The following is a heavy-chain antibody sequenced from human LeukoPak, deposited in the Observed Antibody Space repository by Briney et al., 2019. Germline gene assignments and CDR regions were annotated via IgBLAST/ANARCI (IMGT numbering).Heavy chain of an antibody. J-gene: IGHJ4*02. D-gene: IGHD3-10*01. CDR1: GYTFTGYY. CDR3: SGHYGPGPV. CDR2: INPNSGGT. Sequence: ASVKVSCKASGYTFTGYYMHWVRQAPGQGLEWMGWINPNSGGTNYAQKFQGRVTMTRDTSISTAYMELNRVTSGDAAVYYCSGHYGPGPVWGQGTLITASS. V-gene: IGHV1-2*02.